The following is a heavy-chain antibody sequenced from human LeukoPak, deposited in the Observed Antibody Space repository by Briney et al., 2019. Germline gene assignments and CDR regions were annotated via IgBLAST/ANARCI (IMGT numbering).Heavy chain of an antibody. CDR1: GFTFSSYW. CDR2: IKQDGSET. V-gene: IGHV3-7*01. Sequence: GASLRLSCAASGFTFSSYWMNWVRQAPGKGLEWVAKIKQDGSETYYVDSVKDRFSISRDNAKNSLYLQMNSLRAEDTAMYYCASPSYSGGWYYLDYWGQGTLVTVSS. J-gene: IGHJ4*02. D-gene: IGHD6-13*01. CDR3: ASPSYSGGWYYLDY.